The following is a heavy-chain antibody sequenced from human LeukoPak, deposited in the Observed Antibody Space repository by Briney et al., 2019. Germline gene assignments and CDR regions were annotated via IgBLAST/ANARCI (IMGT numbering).Heavy chain of an antibody. CDR1: GFTFSSYA. D-gene: IGHD5-24*01. J-gene: IGHJ4*02. Sequence: GGSLRLSCAASGFTFSSYAMSWVRQAPGKGLEWVSAISGSGGSTYYADSVKGRFTISRDNSKNTLYLQMNSLRAEDTAVYYCAKARRVATIILLFDYWGQGTLVTVSS. CDR2: ISGSGGST. V-gene: IGHV3-23*01. CDR3: AKARRVATIILLFDY.